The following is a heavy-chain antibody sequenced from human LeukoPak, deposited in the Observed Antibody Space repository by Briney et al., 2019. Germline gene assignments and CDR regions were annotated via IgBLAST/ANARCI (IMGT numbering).Heavy chain of an antibody. CDR2: ISSSSSTI. V-gene: IGHV3-48*01. Sequence: GRSLRLSCAASGFTFSSYGMHWVRQAPGKGLEWVSYISSSSSTIYYADSVKGRFTISRDNAKNSLYLQMNSLRAEDTAVYYCARVECTNGVCRPLSYYYGMDVWGQGTTVTVSS. CDR3: ARVECTNGVCRPLSYYYGMDV. J-gene: IGHJ6*02. D-gene: IGHD2-8*01. CDR1: GFTFSSYG.